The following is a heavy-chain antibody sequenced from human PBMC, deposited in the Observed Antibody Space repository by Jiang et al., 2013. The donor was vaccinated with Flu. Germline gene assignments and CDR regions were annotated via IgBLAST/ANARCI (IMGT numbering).Heavy chain of an antibody. D-gene: IGHD2-2*01. CDR3: ASSSAAAGSEIPSGMDV. CDR2: ISHSGST. Sequence: LLKPSETLSLTCAVYGESFSFLLRELDPPAPQGRDWSGLGEISHSGSTYYNPSLKSRATISIDTSKNQFTLKLTSVSAADTAIYYCASSSAAAGSEIPSGMDVWGQGT. V-gene: IGHV4-34*01. CDR1: GESFSFLL. J-gene: IGHJ6*02.